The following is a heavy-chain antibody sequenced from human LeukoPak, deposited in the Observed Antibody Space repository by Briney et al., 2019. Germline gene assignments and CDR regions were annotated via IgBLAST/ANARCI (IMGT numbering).Heavy chain of an antibody. CDR3: ARGDYGSGLDY. CDR1: GYTFTGYY. D-gene: IGHD3-10*01. CDR2: IIPIFGTA. J-gene: IGHJ4*02. Sequence: SVKVSCKASGYTFTGYYMHWVRQAPGQGLEWMGGIIPIFGTANYAQKFQGRVTITADQSTSTAYMELSSLRSEDTAVYYCARGDYGSGLDYWGQGTLVTVSS. V-gene: IGHV1-69*13.